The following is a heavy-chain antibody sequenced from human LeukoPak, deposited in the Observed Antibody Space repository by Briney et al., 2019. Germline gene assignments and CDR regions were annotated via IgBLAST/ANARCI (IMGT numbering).Heavy chain of an antibody. CDR2: IGTAGDT. V-gene: IGHV3-13*01. J-gene: IGHJ4*02. Sequence: QPGGSLRLSCAASGFTFGSYDMHWVRHATGKGLEWVSAIGTAGDTYYPGSVKGRFTISRENAKNSLYLQMNSLRAEDTAVYYCAKDLERYSSGWYVFDYWGQGTLVTVSS. CDR3: AKDLERYSSGWYVFDY. CDR1: GFTFGSYD. D-gene: IGHD6-19*01.